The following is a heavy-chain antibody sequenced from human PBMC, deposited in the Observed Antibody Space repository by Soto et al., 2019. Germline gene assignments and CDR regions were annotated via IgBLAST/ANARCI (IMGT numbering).Heavy chain of an antibody. CDR3: ARVSDYYDSSGYPPLYYYGMDV. Sequence: SVKVSCKASGGTFGSYAISWVRQAPGQGLEWMGGIIPIFGTANYAQKFQGRVTITADESTSTAYMELSSLRSEDTAVYYCARVSDYYDSSGYPPLYYYGMDVWGQGTTVTVSS. CDR2: IIPIFGTA. J-gene: IGHJ6*02. D-gene: IGHD3-22*01. CDR1: GGTFGSYA. V-gene: IGHV1-69*13.